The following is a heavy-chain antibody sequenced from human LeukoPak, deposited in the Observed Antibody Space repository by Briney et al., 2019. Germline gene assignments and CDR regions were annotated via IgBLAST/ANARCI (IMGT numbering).Heavy chain of an antibody. V-gene: IGHV4-39*07. Sequence: KPSETLSLTCSVSGDSITGYYWGWIRQPPGKGLEWIGNIYYTGNTYYNSSLKSRVTISLDTSKNQFSLKLSSVTAADTAVYYCARDIGYCSGGSCRYWFDPWGQGTLVTVSS. CDR3: ARDIGYCSGGSCRYWFDP. CDR1: GDSITGYY. D-gene: IGHD2-15*01. CDR2: IYYTGNT. J-gene: IGHJ5*02.